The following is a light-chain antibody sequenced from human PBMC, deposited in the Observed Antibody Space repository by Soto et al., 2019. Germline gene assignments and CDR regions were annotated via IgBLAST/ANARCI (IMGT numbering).Light chain of an antibody. CDR3: CSYAGSKTFV. CDR1: SSDVGGYNY. CDR2: DVN. V-gene: IGLV2-11*01. Sequence: QSALTQPRSVSGSPGQSVTISCTGTSSDVGGYNYVSWYQQHPGKAPKLMIYDVNQRPSGVPDRFSGSKSGNTASLTISGLQAEDEADFYCCSYAGSKTFVFGGGTKLTVL. J-gene: IGLJ2*01.